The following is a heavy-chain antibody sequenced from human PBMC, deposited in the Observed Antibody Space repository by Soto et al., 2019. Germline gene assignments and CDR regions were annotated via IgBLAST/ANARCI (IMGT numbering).Heavy chain of an antibody. J-gene: IGHJ4*02. D-gene: IGHD3-16*02. CDR2: ISSSGSTI. Sequence: QVQLVESGGGLVKPGGSLRLSCAASGFTFSDYYMSWIHQAPGKGLEWVSYISSSGSTIYYAASVKGRFTISRDNAKNSLYLQMNSLRAEDTAVYYCARGPYDYVWGSDPPHFAYWGQGTLVTVSS. CDR1: GFTFSDYY. V-gene: IGHV3-11*01. CDR3: ARGPYDYVWGSDPPHFAY.